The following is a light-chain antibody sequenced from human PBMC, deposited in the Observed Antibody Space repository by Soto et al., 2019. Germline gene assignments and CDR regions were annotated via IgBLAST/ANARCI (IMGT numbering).Light chain of an antibody. J-gene: IGKJ5*01. V-gene: IGKV3-15*01. CDR1: QSMSNK. CDR2: DTS. Sequence: EIVITQSPTTLSVSPGDRATLYCRASQSMSNKLAWYQHNPGQAPRLLIYDTSTTVAGIPARFTGSGSGTDFTLTISSLQSEDFAVYYCQQYNIWRSISFGQGTRLEI. CDR3: QQYNIWRSIS.